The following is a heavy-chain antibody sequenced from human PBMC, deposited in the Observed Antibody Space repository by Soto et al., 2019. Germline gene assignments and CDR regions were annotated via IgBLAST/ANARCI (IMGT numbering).Heavy chain of an antibody. CDR2: VSSDGSKT. Sequence: VQLVESGGGVVQPGRSLRLSCASSRFTFSSYDMHWVRQVPGKGLEWVAVVSSDGSKTYYGDSVKGRFTISRDNSKNTLYLQMNSLRAEDTAAYYCAKDRQDYYMDVWGRGTTVTVSS. V-gene: IGHV3-30*18. CDR1: RFTFSSYD. J-gene: IGHJ6*03. CDR3: AKDRQDYYMDV.